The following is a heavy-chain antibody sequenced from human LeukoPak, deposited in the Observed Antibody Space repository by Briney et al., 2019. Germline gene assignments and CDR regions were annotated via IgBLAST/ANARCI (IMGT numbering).Heavy chain of an antibody. D-gene: IGHD1-26*01. CDR2: MNPNSGNT. CDR3: ARGQGGSYEFDY. Sequence: ASVKVSCKASGYTFTSYDINWVRQATGQGLEWMGWMNPNSGNTGYAQKFQGRVTITRNTSINTAYMELSSLRSEDTAVYYCARGQGGSYEFDYWGQGTLVTVSS. CDR1: GYTFTSYD. J-gene: IGHJ4*02. V-gene: IGHV1-8*03.